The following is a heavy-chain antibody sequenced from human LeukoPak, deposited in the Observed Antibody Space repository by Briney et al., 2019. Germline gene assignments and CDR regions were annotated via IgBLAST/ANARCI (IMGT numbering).Heavy chain of an antibody. CDR1: GGSFSGYY. CDR3: ARGEIQLWQNWFDP. D-gene: IGHD5-18*01. Sequence: PSETLSLTCAVYGGSFSGYYWSWIRQPPGKGLEWIGEISHSGSTNYNPSLKSRVTISVDTSKNQFSLKLSSVTAADTAVYYCARGEIQLWQNWFDPWGQGTLVTVSS. CDR2: ISHSGST. V-gene: IGHV4-34*01. J-gene: IGHJ5*02.